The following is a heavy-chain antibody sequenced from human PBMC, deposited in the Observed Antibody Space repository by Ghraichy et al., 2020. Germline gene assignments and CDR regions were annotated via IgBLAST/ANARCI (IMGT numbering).Heavy chain of an antibody. CDR3: ARLRFISGRRDFDV. V-gene: IGHV3-7*03. D-gene: IGHD3-10*01. Sequence: GGSLRLSCAASGFSVSGYWMSWIRQVSGKGLEWVANIKQDGNVKYYVDSVKGRFTISKDNGENSVYLQMSSLSAEDTARYYCARLRFISGRRDFDVWGQGILVTVSS. CDR2: IKQDGNVK. CDR1: GFSVSGYW. J-gene: IGHJ4*02.